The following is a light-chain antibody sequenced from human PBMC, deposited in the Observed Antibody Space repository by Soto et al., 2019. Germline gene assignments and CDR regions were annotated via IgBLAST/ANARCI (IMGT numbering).Light chain of an antibody. Sequence: DIQMTQSPSSLSASVGDRVTITCRASQSIRSWLAWYQQKPGKAPKLLIYDAYSLESGVPSRISGRRSGTEFTLTIAGLQPEDFATYYRQQYESYSPLTFGGGTKVDIK. CDR2: DAY. J-gene: IGKJ4*01. V-gene: IGKV1-5*01. CDR1: QSIRSW. CDR3: QQYESYSPLT.